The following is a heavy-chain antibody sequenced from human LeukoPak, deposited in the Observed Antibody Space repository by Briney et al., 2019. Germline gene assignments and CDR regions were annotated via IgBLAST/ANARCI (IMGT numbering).Heavy chain of an antibody. CDR1: GGSISSYY. J-gene: IGHJ6*03. Sequence: PSETLSLTCTVSGGSISSYYWSWIRQPAGKGLEWIGRIYTSGSTNYNPSLKSRVTMSVDTSKNQFSLKLSSVTAADTAVYYCARDYWGYCSGGSCYLSRYYYYYMDVWGKGTTVTVSS. V-gene: IGHV4-4*07. CDR2: IYTSGST. D-gene: IGHD2-15*01. CDR3: ARDYWGYCSGGSCYLSRYYYYYMDV.